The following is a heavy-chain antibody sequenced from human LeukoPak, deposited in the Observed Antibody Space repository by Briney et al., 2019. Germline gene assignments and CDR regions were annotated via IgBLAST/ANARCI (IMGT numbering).Heavy chain of an antibody. CDR1: GGPFSGYY. J-gene: IGHJ4*02. V-gene: IGHV4-34*01. CDR2: INHSGST. CDR3: ARGLSDYYDSSGYRGLLDY. Sequence: PSETLSLTCAVYGGPFSGYYWSWIRQPPGKGLEWIGEINHSGSTNYNPSLKSRVTVSVDGSKNQFSLKLSSVTAADTAVYYCARGLSDYYDSSGYRGLLDYWGQGILVTVSS. D-gene: IGHD3-22*01.